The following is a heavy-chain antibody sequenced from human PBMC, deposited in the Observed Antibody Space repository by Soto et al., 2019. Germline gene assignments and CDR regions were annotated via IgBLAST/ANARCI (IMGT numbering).Heavy chain of an antibody. CDR2: IYNGGDT. V-gene: IGHV3-53*01. J-gene: IGHJ4*01. CDR3: VGGDYDFRSGFYPFDY. D-gene: IGHD3-3*01. CDR1: GLSVNVNY. Sequence: PWGAPSVPCASAGLSVNVNYMCWVCRAPGNGLERVSLIYNGGDTYYAASVKGRFTISSGDSKKTLYLDIRSLRVEDTAVYICVGGDYDFRSGFYPFDYWGLGTMFTLSS.